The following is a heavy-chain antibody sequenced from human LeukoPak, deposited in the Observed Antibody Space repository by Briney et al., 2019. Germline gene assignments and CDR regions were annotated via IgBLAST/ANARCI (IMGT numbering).Heavy chain of an antibody. D-gene: IGHD5-12*01. CDR1: GGTFSSYA. CDR2: IIPIFGTA. CDR3: AIRWIVATRGFDY. J-gene: IGHJ4*02. V-gene: IGHV1-69*05. Sequence: SVKVSCKASGGTFSSYAISWVRQAPGQGLEWMGGIIPIFGTANYAQKFQGRVAITTDESTSTAYMELSSLRSEDTAVYYCAIRWIVATRGFDYWGQGTLVTVSS.